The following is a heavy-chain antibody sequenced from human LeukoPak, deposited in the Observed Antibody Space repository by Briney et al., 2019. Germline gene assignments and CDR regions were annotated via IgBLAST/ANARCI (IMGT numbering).Heavy chain of an antibody. V-gene: IGHV3-30*03. J-gene: IGHJ4*02. D-gene: IGHD6-19*01. CDR1: GFTFSSYG. CDR2: ISYDGSNK. CDR3: ARDVGQQWLVYYFDY. Sequence: GGSLRLSCAASGFTFSSYGMHWVRQAPGEGLEWVAVISYDGSNKYYADSVKGRFTISRDNSKNTLYLQMNSLRAEDTAVYYCARDVGQQWLVYYFDYWGQGTLVTVSS.